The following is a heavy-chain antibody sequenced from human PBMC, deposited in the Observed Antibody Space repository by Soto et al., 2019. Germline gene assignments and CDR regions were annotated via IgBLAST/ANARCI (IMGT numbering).Heavy chain of an antibody. CDR1: GYTFTSYG. J-gene: IGHJ4*02. D-gene: IGHD2-2*01. CDR3: ARVSPYCSSTSCYRWWLVQTPPYYFDY. CDR2: ISAYNGNT. Sequence: ASVKVSCKASGYTFTSYGISWVRQAPGQGLEWMGWISAYNGNTNYAQKLQGRVTMTTDTSTSTAYMELRSLRSDDTAVYYCARVSPYCSSTSCYRWWLVQTPPYYFDYWGQGTLVTVSS. V-gene: IGHV1-18*04.